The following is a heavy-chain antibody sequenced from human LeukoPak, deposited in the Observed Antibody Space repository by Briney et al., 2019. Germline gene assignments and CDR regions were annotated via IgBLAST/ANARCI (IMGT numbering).Heavy chain of an antibody. CDR1: GGSISSYY. V-gene: IGHV4-59*01. J-gene: IGHJ4*02. CDR3: ARGRPPHVYRTLFDY. Sequence: NSSETLSLTCTVSGGSISSYYWSWIRQPPGKGLEWIGYIYYSGSTNYNPSLKSRVTMSVDTSKKQFSLKLSSVTAADTAVYYCARGRPPHVYRTLFDYWGQGTLVTVSS. D-gene: IGHD5/OR15-5a*01. CDR2: IYYSGST.